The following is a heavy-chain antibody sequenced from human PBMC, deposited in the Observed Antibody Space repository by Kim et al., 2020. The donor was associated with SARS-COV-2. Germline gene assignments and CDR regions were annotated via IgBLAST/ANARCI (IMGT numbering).Heavy chain of an antibody. V-gene: IGHV4-59*08. D-gene: IGHD3-3*01. Sequence: SETLSLTCTVSGGSISGYYWSWIRQPPGKGLEWIGYIYYSGSTNYNPSLKSRVTISVDTSKNQFSLKLSSVTAADTAVYYCARWAAYYDSPDYMDVWGKGTTVTVSS. CDR1: GGSISGYY. J-gene: IGHJ6*03. CDR3: ARWAAYYDSPDYMDV. CDR2: IYYSGST.